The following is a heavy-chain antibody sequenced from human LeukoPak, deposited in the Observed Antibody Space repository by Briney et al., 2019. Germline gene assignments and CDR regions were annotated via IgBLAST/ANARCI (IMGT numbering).Heavy chain of an antibody. CDR3: ARGRGADYGGNSGYFDY. CDR2: IKPDGSEK. Sequence: GGSLRLSCAASGFTFNNAWMNWVRQAPGKGLEWVANIKPDGSEKECVDSVKGRFTISRDNARNSLYLQMDSLRAEDTAVYYCARGRGADYGGNSGYFDYWGQGTLVTVSS. D-gene: IGHD4-23*01. CDR1: GFTFNNAW. V-gene: IGHV3-7*01. J-gene: IGHJ4*02.